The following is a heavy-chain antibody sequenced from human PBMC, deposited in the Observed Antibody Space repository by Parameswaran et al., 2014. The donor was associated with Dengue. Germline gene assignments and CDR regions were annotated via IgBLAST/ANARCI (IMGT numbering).Heavy chain of an antibody. CDR3: ATSYGVEGVVIPVYGMDV. D-gene: IGHD3-3*01. J-gene: IGHJ6*02. V-gene: IGHV1-46*01. Sequence: WVRQAPGQGLEWMGIINPSGGSTSYAQKFQGRVTMTRDTSTSTVYMELSSLRSEDTAVYYCATSYGVEGVVIPVYGMDVWGQGTTVTVSS. CDR2: INPSGGST.